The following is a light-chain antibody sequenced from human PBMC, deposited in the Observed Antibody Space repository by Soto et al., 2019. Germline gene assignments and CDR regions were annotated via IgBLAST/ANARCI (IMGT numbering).Light chain of an antibody. J-gene: IGKJ1*01. Sequence: DIQMTQSPSSLSASVGDRVTITCRTSQPISDYLNWYQQKQGKAPTLLIYTASNLQSGVPSRFSGSGSGTHFTLTISSLQPEDFATYYCQQHYNTPRTFGQGTKVDIK. V-gene: IGKV1-39*01. CDR1: QPISDY. CDR2: TAS. CDR3: QQHYNTPRT.